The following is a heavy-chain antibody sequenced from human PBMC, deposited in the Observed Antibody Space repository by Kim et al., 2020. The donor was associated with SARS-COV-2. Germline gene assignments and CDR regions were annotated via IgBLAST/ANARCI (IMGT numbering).Heavy chain of an antibody. V-gene: IGHV3-48*03. CDR3: ARDRQQWLVLRYYYYGMDV. D-gene: IGHD6-19*01. J-gene: IGHJ6*02. Sequence: GRFTISRDNAKNSLYLQMNSLGAGDTAVYYCARDRQQWLVLRYYYYGMDVWGQGTTITVSS.